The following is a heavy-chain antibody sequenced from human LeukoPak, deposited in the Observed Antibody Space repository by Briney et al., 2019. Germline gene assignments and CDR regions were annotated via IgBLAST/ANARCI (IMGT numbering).Heavy chain of an antibody. CDR2: ISWNSGSI. Sequence: PGGSLRLSCAASGFTFDDNAMHWVRQAPGKGLEWVSGISWNSGSIGYADSVKGRFTISRDNAKNSLYLQMNSLRAEDTALYYCAKDRGYSSSSGAFDIWGQGTMVTVSS. J-gene: IGHJ3*02. D-gene: IGHD6-6*01. V-gene: IGHV3-9*01. CDR3: AKDRGYSSSSGAFDI. CDR1: GFTFDDNA.